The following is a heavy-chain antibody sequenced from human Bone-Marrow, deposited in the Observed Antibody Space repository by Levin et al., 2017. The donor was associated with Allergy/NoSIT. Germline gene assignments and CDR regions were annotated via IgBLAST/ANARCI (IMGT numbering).Heavy chain of an antibody. CDR3: AKGAISSARVNWFDS. CDR1: GFTFSNYA. V-gene: IGHV3-23*01. CDR2: ISGSGDNT. D-gene: IGHD3-3*02. Sequence: GASVKVSCAASGFTFSNYAMSWIRQAPGKGLEWVSPISGSGDNTYYADSVKGRFTISRDNSKNTLYLQMNSLRAEDTAVYYCAKGAISSARVNWFDSWGQGTLVTVSS. J-gene: IGHJ5*01.